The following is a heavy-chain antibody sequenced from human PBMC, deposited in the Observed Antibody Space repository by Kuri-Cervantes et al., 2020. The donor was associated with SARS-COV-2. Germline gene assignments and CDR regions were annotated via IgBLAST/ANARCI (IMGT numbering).Heavy chain of an antibody. J-gene: IGHJ4*02. V-gene: IGHV3-64*01. D-gene: IGHD3-22*01. Sequence: GGSLRLSCAASGFTFSSYAMHWVRQAPGKGLEYVSAISSNGGSTYYANSVKGRFTISRDNSKNTLYLQMGSLRAEDMAVYYCARAGYYYDSSGYPFDYWGQGTLVTVSS. CDR3: ARAGYYYDSSGYPFDY. CDR2: ISSNGGST. CDR1: GFTFSSYA.